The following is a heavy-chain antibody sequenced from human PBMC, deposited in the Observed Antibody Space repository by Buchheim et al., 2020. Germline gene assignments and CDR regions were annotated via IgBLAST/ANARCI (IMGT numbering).Heavy chain of an antibody. J-gene: IGHJ4*02. CDR3: VRRFKDGGIDY. CDR2: IYPGDSDT. D-gene: IGHD3-16*01. Sequence: EVQLVQSGAEVKKPGGSLKISCKGSGYSFTRYWIGWVRQVPGKGLEWMGIIYPGDSDTTYSPSFQGQVTISTNKSISTAFLHWSSLKASDTGMYYCVRRFKDGGIDYWGQGTL. CDR1: GYSFTRYW. V-gene: IGHV5-51*03.